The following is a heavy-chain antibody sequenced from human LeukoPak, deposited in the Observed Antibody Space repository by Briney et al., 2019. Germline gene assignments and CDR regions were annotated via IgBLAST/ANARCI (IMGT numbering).Heavy chain of an antibody. CDR2: ISNTGSVT. D-gene: IGHD4-23*01. CDR1: GFTFSSYE. J-gene: IGHJ4*02. CDR3: TVVPMG. V-gene: IGHV3-48*03. Sequence: GGSLRLSCAGSGFTFSSYEMSWVRQAPGKGLEWVSYISNTGSVTYYADSVKGRFTIFRDNARNSLFLQMNSLRAEDTGVYYCTVVPMGWGQGTLVTVSS.